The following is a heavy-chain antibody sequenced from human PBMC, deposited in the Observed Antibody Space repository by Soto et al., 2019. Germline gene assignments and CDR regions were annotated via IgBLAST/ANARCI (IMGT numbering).Heavy chain of an antibody. CDR1: GFTISTYW. Sequence: PGGSLRLSCAVSGFTISTYWMIWVRQAPGKGLEWVATANPDGSEKHYVDSVKGRFAISRDNAKNSMYLQMNSLRAEDTAVYYCATSGTTLYWGQGTLVTVSS. CDR2: ANPDGSEK. V-gene: IGHV3-7*05. D-gene: IGHD1-7*01. J-gene: IGHJ4*02. CDR3: ATSGTTLY.